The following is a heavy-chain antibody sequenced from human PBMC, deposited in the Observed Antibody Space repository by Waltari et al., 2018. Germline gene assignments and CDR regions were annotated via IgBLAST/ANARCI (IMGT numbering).Heavy chain of an antibody. CDR2: IYYSGST. D-gene: IGHD5-18*01. J-gene: IGHJ4*03. CDR3: ASSWLEYGYDRFFDY. Sequence: QVQLQESGPGLVKPSETLSLTCTVSGGSISSYYWSWIRQPPGKGLEWIGYIYYSGSTNYNPSLKSRVTISVDTSKNQFSLKLSSVTAADTAVYYCASSWLEYGYDRFFDYWGQGTTVTVSS. CDR1: GGSISSYY. V-gene: IGHV4-59*01.